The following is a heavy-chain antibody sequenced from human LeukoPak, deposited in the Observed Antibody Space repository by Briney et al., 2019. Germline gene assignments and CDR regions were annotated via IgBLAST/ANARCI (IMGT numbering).Heavy chain of an antibody. CDR2: INHSGST. CDR3: ARGLRYCSSTSCPLDY. V-gene: IGHV4-34*01. Sequence: PSETLFLTCAVYGGSFRGYYWSWIRQPPGKGLEWIGEINHSGSTNYNPSLKSRVTISVDTSKNQFSLKLSSVTAADTAVYYCARGLRYCSSTSCPLDYWGQGTLVTVSS. D-gene: IGHD2-2*01. J-gene: IGHJ4*02. CDR1: GGSFRGYY.